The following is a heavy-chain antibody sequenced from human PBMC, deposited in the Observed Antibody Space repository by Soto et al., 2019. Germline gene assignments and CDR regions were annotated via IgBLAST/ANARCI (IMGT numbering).Heavy chain of an antibody. CDR2: INHSVST. V-gene: IGHV4-34*01. J-gene: IGHJ4*02. D-gene: IGHD4-17*01. Sequence: SQTLSVTWTVYYGSFSGYYWSWILKPPGKGLEWIGEINHSVSTNYNPSLKSRVTISVDTSKNQFSLKLSSVTAADTAVYYCARNGDYGVYYFEYWGQGTLVTVSS. CDR3: ARNGDYGVYYFEY. CDR1: YGSFSGYY.